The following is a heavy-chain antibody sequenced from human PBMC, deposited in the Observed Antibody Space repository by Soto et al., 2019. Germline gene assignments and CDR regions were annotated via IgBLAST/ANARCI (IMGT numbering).Heavy chain of an antibody. CDR1: GGSVSSGSYY. D-gene: IGHD1-26*01. J-gene: IGHJ4*02. Sequence: PSETLSLTCTVSGGSVSSGSYYWSWIRQPPGKGLEWIGYIYYSGSTNYNPSLKSRVTISVDTSKNQFSLKLSSVTAADTAVYYCARSRGSYSMFDYWGQGTLVTVSS. CDR3: ARSRGSYSMFDY. CDR2: IYYSGST. V-gene: IGHV4-61*01.